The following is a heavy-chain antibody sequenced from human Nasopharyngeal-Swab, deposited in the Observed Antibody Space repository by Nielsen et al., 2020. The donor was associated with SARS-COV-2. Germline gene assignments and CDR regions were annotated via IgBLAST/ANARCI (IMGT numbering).Heavy chain of an antibody. Sequence: GGSLRLSCAVSGFSLGDYTMDWVRQAPGKGLEWVSSVSTGGDYIHYADLVQGRFAISRDNAKDSLYLQMNSLRAEDTAIYYCARDRSGFGFDFWGQGALVTVSP. CDR3: ARDRSGFGFDF. CDR2: VSTGGDYI. D-gene: IGHD3-3*01. CDR1: GFSLGDYT. V-gene: IGHV3-21*01. J-gene: IGHJ4*02.